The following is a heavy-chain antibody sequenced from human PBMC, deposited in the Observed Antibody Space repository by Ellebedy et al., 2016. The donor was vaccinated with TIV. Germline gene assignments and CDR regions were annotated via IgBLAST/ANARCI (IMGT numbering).Heavy chain of an antibody. Sequence: GGSLRLXCAASGFTFSSYAMSWVRQAPGKGLEWVSAISGSGGSTYYADSVKGRFTISRDNSKNTLYLQMNSLRAEDTAVYYCAKSDHDYGDLDYWGQGTLVTVSS. CDR2: ISGSGGST. V-gene: IGHV3-23*01. CDR1: GFTFSSYA. J-gene: IGHJ4*02. D-gene: IGHD4-17*01. CDR3: AKSDHDYGDLDY.